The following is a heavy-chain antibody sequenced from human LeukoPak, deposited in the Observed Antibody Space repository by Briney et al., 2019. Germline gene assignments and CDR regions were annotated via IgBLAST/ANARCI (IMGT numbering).Heavy chain of an antibody. V-gene: IGHV4-34*01. J-gene: IGHJ4*02. D-gene: IGHD5-12*01. Sequence: SETLSLTCAVYGGSFSGYYWGWIRQPPGKGLEWIGNIYHSGSTYYNPSLKSRVTISVDTSKNQFSLKLSSVTAADTAVYYCARARFNSGYEFDGPREVDYWGQGTLVTVSS. CDR3: ARARFNSGYEFDGPREVDY. CDR2: IYHSGST. CDR1: GGSFSGYY.